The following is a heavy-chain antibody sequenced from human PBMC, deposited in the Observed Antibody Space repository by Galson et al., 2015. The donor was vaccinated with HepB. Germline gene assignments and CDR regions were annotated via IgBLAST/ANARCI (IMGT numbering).Heavy chain of an antibody. Sequence: SLRLSCAASGFTFSSYAMSWVRQAPGKGLEWVSAISGSGGSTYYADSVKGRFTISRDNSKNTLYLQMNSLRAEDTAVYYCAKDDTYDPSPGAEYFQHWGQGTLVTVSS. CDR1: GFTFSSYA. J-gene: IGHJ1*01. D-gene: IGHD3-22*01. V-gene: IGHV3-23*01. CDR3: AKDDTYDPSPGAEYFQH. CDR2: ISGSGGST.